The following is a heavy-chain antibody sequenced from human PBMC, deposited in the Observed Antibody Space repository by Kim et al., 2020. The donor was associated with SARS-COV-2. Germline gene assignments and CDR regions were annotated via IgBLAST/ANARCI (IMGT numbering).Heavy chain of an antibody. Sequence: GGSLRLSCSASGFNFSNYAMHWVRQGPGKGLEYVSSIDSHGRKISYAESVIGRFIISRDNSKNTLSLHMTRLRLEDTGVYYCPRDGMEVWGQGATVIVSS. CDR1: GFNFSNYA. V-gene: IGHV3-64*04. CDR3: PRDGMEV. CDR2: IDSHGRKI. J-gene: IGHJ6*02.